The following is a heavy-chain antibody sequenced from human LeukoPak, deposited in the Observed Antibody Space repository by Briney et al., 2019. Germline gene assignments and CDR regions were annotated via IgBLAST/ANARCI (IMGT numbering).Heavy chain of an antibody. Sequence: SETLSLTCNVSGASISSSYWGWIRQPPGKGLEWIGYISYSGTTNYSPSLKSRVTMSVDTSKKQFSLKLSSVTAADTAVYYCARGSSGYYYDWGQGTLVTVSS. CDR2: ISYSGTT. CDR3: ARGSSGYYYD. D-gene: IGHD3-22*01. CDR1: GASISSSY. V-gene: IGHV4-59*08. J-gene: IGHJ4*02.